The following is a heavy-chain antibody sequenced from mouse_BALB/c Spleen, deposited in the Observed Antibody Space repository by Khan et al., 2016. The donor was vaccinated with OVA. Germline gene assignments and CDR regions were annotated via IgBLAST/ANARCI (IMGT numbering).Heavy chain of an antibody. CDR2: INSDGSYT. CDR3: ASHLTGSFAY. CDR1: GFSFSNYG. Sequence: IQLVQSGRDLVKPGGSLSLSCAVSGFSFSNYGMSWVRQIPDKRLEWVATINSDGSYTYYPASVKGRFTISRNNAKNTLYLEMSSLKSDDTAMYYCASHLTGSFAYWGQGTLVTVFA. D-gene: IGHD4-1*01. V-gene: IGHV5-6*01. J-gene: IGHJ3*01.